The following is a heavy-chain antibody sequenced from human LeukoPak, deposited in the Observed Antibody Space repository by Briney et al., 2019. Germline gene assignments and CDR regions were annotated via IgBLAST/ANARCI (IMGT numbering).Heavy chain of an antibody. V-gene: IGHV4-59*01. CDR2: IYYSGST. Sequence: SETLSLTCTVSGGSISSYYWSWIQQPPGKGLEWIGYIYYSGSTNYNPSLKSRVTISVDTSKNQFSLKLSSVTAADTAVYYCARERSIAALEGAFDIWGQGTMVTVSS. CDR3: ARERSIAALEGAFDI. D-gene: IGHD6-6*01. J-gene: IGHJ3*02. CDR1: GGSISSYY.